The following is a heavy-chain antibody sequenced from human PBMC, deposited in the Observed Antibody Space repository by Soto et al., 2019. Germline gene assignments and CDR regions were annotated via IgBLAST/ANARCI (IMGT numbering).Heavy chain of an antibody. CDR2: IYHSGST. Sequence: QVQLQESGPGLVKPSGTLSLTCAVSSGSIRTSNWWSWVRQPPGKGLEWIGEIYHSGSTNYNPSLKSRVTISIDKSKNQFFLKLSSMTAADTAVYYCTGKMYYDILTGYSYYFDYWGQGTLVTVSS. CDR1: SGSIRTSNW. CDR3: TGKMYYDILTGYSYYFDY. J-gene: IGHJ4*02. V-gene: IGHV4-4*02. D-gene: IGHD3-9*01.